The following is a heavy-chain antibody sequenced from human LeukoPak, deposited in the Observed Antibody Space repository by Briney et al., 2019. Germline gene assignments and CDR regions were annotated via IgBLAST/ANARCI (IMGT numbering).Heavy chain of an antibody. V-gene: IGHV5-10-1*04. CDR2: IDPSDSYT. J-gene: IGHJ4*02. Sequence: GESLKISCKGSGYSFTSYWITWVRQMPGKGLEWMGRIDPSDSYTDNSPSFQGQVTISADKSISTAYLQWSSLKASDTAMYYCARRSYYDSGGYYYDFWGQGTLVTVSS. CDR1: GYSFTSYW. D-gene: IGHD3-22*01. CDR3: ARRSYYDSGGYYYDF.